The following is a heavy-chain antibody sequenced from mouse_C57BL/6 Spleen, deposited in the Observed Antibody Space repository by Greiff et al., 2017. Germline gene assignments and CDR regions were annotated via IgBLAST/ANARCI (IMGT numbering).Heavy chain of an antibody. V-gene: IGHV1-80*01. CDR1: GYAFTSYW. J-gene: IGHJ4*01. D-gene: IGHD2-1*01. CDR2: IYPGDGDT. CDR3: ARSDIYCGNYYYAMDY. Sequence: QVQLKQSGAELVKPGASVKISCKASGYAFTSYWMNWVKQRPGKGLEWIGQIYPGDGDTNYNGKFKGKATLTAIKSTNTAYMQLSSLTAEDSAVYFCARSDIYCGNYYYAMDYWGQGTSVTVSS.